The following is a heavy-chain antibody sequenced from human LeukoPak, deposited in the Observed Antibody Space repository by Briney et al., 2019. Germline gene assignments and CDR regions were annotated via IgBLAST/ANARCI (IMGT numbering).Heavy chain of an antibody. V-gene: IGHV3-21*03. D-gene: IGHD3-9*01. CDR1: GVTFSGYS. J-gene: IGHJ3*01. CDR2: ITSSGSSM. Sequence: PGGSLRLSCAGSGVTFSGYSLNWVRQAPGKGLECVSSITSSGSSMYYADSVKGRFTISRDNAESSVYLQMNSLRVDDTGLYYCTRDIDDVLTGDDAFDVWGQGTVVTVSS. CDR3: TRDIDDVLTGDDAFDV.